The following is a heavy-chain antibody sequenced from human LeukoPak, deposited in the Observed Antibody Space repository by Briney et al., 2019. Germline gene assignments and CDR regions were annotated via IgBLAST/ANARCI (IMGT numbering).Heavy chain of an antibody. CDR1: GYTFTDYY. J-gene: IGHJ5*02. CDR2: INPNSGGT. Sequence: GASVKVSCKASGYTFTDYYMHRVRQAPGQGLEWMGWINPNSGGTNYAQKFQGRVTMTRDTSITTAYMELSRLRSDDTAVYYCARARLSSVRLDPGGEGILVTVSS. D-gene: IGHD2-2*01. V-gene: IGHV1-2*02. CDR3: ARARLSSVRLDP.